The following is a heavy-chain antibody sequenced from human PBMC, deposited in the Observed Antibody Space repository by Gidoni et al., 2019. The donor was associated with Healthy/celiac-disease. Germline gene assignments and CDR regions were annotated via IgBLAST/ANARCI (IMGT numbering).Heavy chain of an antibody. CDR2: IKSKTDGGTT. V-gene: IGHV3-15*07. Sequence: EVQLVESGGGLVKPGGSLRLSCAASGFTFRNAWMNWVRQAPGKGLEWVGRIKSKTDGGTTDYAAPVKGRFTISRDDSKNTLYLQMNSLKTEDTAVYYCTTDPYYDFWSGYRDFDYWGQGTLVTVSS. CDR1: GFTFRNAW. CDR3: TTDPYYDFWSGYRDFDY. J-gene: IGHJ4*02. D-gene: IGHD3-3*01.